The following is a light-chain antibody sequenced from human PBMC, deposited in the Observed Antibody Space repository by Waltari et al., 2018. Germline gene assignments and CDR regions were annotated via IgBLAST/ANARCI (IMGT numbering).Light chain of an antibody. V-gene: IGLV3-1*01. CDR2: QDT. Sequence: SYELTQPPSVSVSPGKTASITCSGDKLGDKHVWWYQQKPGQSPVGVIYQDTKRHSGIPERFSGSNSGNTATLTISGTQAMDEADYYCQAWNSSTVVFGGGTRLTVL. CDR1: KLGDKH. J-gene: IGLJ2*01. CDR3: QAWNSSTVV.